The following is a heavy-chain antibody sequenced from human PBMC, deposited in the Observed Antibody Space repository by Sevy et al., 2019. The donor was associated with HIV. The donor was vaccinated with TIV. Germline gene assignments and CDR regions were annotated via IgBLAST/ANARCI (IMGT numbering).Heavy chain of an antibody. CDR1: GFTFDGYG. CDR3: AREKSCGGDCYYFDY. CDR2: IIGNGVLT. V-gene: IGHV3-20*04. Sequence: GGSLRLSCAASGFTFDGYGMSWVHQAPGKGLEWVSAIIGNGVLTSYVESVKGRFTISRDNAKNSLYLQMNSLRAEDTALYFCAREKSCGGDCYYFDYWGQGTLVTVSS. D-gene: IGHD2-21*02. J-gene: IGHJ4*02.